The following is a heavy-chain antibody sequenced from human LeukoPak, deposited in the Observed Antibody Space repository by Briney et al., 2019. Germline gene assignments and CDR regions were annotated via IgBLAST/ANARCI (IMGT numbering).Heavy chain of an antibody. CDR1: GYSISRGYY. D-gene: IGHD3-16*01. V-gene: IGHV4-38-2*02. Sequence: PSATLSLTCSVSGYSISRGYYWGGIRQPPGKGLEWIGSSSHRGRAYYDPSLKGRVTISLDTSKHQFSLKLSSVTAADTAVYYCARERPSDLGGSNDFDSWRQGTLVTVSS. CDR3: ARERPSDLGGSNDFDS. CDR2: SSHRGRA. J-gene: IGHJ4*02.